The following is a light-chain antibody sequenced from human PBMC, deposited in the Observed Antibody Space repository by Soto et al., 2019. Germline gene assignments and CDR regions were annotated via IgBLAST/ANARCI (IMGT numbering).Light chain of an antibody. V-gene: IGKV3-20*01. Sequence: EIVLTQSPGILSLSPGERATLSCRASQTINNNVAWYQLKDGQVPRLLIYGASTRAADVPARFSGGGSGTDFTLTITRLEPEDFAVYYCQQYGGSPITFGLGTRLEIK. CDR3: QQYGGSPIT. CDR1: QTINNN. J-gene: IGKJ5*01. CDR2: GAS.